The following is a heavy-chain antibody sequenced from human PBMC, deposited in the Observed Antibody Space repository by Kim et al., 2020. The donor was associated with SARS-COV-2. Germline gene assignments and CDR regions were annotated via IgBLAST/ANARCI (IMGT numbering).Heavy chain of an antibody. CDR2: IKQDESEI. V-gene: IGHV3-7*01. CDR1: GFTLGSYW. CDR3: ARERGSRSLDY. J-gene: IGHJ4*02. Sequence: GGSLRLSCAASGFTLGSYWMTWVRQAPGKGLEWVANIKQDESEIYYVDSVKGRFTISRDNAKNSLFLQMNSLRAEDTAVYYCARERGSRSLDYWGQGTLVTVSS. D-gene: IGHD3-10*01.